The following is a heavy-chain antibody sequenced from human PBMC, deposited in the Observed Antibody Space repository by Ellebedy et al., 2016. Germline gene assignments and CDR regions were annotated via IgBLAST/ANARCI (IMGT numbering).Heavy chain of an antibody. Sequence: SGPTLVKPTQTLTLTCTFSGFSLSTSGMCVSWIRQPPGKALEWLARIDWSDDKYYSTSLKTRLTISKDTSKNQVVLTMTNMDPVDTATYYCARGRRGYSYGRKDALDMWGQGTMVSVSS. CDR3: ARGRRGYSYGRKDALDM. V-gene: IGHV2-70*11. D-gene: IGHD5-18*01. CDR1: GFSLSTSGMC. J-gene: IGHJ3*02. CDR2: IDWSDDK.